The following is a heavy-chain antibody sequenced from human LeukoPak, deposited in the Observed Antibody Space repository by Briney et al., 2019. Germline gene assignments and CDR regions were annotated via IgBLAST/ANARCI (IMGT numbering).Heavy chain of an antibody. V-gene: IGHV4-34*01. Sequence: SETLSLTCAVYGGSFSGYYWSWIRQPPGKGLEWNGEINHSGSTNYNPSLKSRVTISVDTSKNQFSLKLSSVTAADTAVYYCARRKFKRGYFDLWGRGTLVTVSS. CDR2: INHSGST. J-gene: IGHJ2*01. CDR1: GGSFSGYY. D-gene: IGHD1-14*01. CDR3: ARRKFKRGYFDL.